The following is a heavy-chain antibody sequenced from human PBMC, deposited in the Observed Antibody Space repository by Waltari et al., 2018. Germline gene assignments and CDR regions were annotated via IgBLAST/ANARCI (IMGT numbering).Heavy chain of an antibody. CDR3: ARGGYYDSSGYPDY. J-gene: IGHJ4*02. V-gene: IGHV3-13*01. D-gene: IGHD3-22*01. Sequence: EVQLVESGGGLVQPGGSLRLSCAASGFTSSSYDMHWVRQATGKGLEWVSAIGTAGDTYYPGSVKGRFTISRENAKNSLYLQMNSLRAGDTAVYYCARGGYYDSSGYPDYWGQGTLVTVSS. CDR2: IGTAGDT. CDR1: GFTSSSYD.